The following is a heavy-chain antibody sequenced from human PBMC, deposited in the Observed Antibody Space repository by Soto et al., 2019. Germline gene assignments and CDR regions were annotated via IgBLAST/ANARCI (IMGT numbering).Heavy chain of an antibody. CDR3: AKEFRGDWNDVEAFDI. J-gene: IGHJ3*02. CDR2: ISYDGSNK. D-gene: IGHD1-1*01. CDR1: GFTFSSYG. V-gene: IGHV3-30*18. Sequence: QVQLVESGGGVVQPGRSLRLSCAASGFTFSSYGMHWVRQAPGKGLEWVAVISYDGSNKYYADSVKGRFTISRDNSKNTLYLQMNSLRAEDTAVYYCAKEFRGDWNDVEAFDIWGQGTMVTVSS.